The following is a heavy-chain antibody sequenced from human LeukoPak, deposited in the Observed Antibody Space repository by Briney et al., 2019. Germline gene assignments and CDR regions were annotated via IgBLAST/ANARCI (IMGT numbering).Heavy chain of an antibody. Sequence: GASVKVSCKASGYTFTSYYMHWVRQAPGQGREWMGIINPSGGATSYAQKFQGRVAMIGDTSTSTVYMQMSSLRIDGTAVYYCAGHSDLGSGSHYPYYYLMDVWGQGTTVAVSS. CDR1: GYTFTSYY. J-gene: IGHJ6*02. CDR3: AGHSDLGSGSHYPYYYLMDV. D-gene: IGHD3-10*01. V-gene: IGHV1-46*01. CDR2: INPSGGAT.